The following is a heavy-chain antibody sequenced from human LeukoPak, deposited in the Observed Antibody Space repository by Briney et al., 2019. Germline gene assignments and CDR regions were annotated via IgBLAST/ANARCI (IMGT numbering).Heavy chain of an antibody. Sequence: GGSLRLSCAASGFTFSYCRMSWVRQAPGKGLEWVANIKQDGSEKNYVDSVKGRFTISRDNAKNSLYLQMNSLRAEDTAVYYCARPPPRRDGSGWNYFDYWGQGTLVTVSS. V-gene: IGHV3-7*04. CDR2: IKQDGSEK. D-gene: IGHD6-19*01. J-gene: IGHJ4*02. CDR1: GFTFSYCR. CDR3: ARPPPRRDGSGWNYFDY.